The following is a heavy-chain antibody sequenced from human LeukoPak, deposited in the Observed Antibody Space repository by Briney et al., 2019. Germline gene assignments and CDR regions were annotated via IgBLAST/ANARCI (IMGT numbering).Heavy chain of an antibody. Sequence: PGGSLRLSCAASRFTFSTYGMHWVRQAPGKGLEWVAVISYDGSNKYYADSVKGRFTISRDNSKNTLYLQMNSLRAEDTAVYYCARVWRDQHDYSKHGDYWGQGTLVTVSS. J-gene: IGHJ4*02. CDR2: ISYDGSNK. CDR3: ARVWRDQHDYSKHGDY. V-gene: IGHV3-30*03. CDR1: RFTFSTYG. D-gene: IGHD4-11*01.